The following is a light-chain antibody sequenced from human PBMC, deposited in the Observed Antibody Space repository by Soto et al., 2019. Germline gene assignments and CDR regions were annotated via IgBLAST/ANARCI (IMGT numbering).Light chain of an antibody. V-gene: IGKV3D-7*01. CDR3: QQDYNLPIT. CDR2: GAS. CDR1: QSIHTS. Sequence: VLTQSPATLSLSPGERATLSCRASQSIHTSLSWYQQRPGQAPRLLIYGASTRATGIPARFSGSGRGSGTDFTLTISSLQPEDFAVYYCQQDYNLPITFGQGTRLEI. J-gene: IGKJ5*01.